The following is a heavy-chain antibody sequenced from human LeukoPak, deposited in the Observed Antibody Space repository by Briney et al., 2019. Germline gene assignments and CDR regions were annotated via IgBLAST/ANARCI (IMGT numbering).Heavy chain of an antibody. CDR2: LNPSGGST. Sequence: ASVKVSCKASGYTFTNYYMHWVRQAPGQGLEWMGMLNPSGGSTSYAQKFQGRVTMTRDTSTSTVYMQLSSLRSEDTAVYYCANVGRSGYSVYYYYYYYMDVWGKGTTVTVSS. D-gene: IGHD3-22*01. J-gene: IGHJ6*03. CDR1: GYTFTNYY. V-gene: IGHV1-46*01. CDR3: ANVGRSGYSVYYYYYYYMDV.